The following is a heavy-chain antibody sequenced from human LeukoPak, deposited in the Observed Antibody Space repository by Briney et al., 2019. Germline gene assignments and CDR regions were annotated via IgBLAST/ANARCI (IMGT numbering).Heavy chain of an antibody. Sequence: PSETLCLTCSVSGDSISNYHWSWIRQPAGKGLEWIGQSHSSGRTNYNPPLESRVTVSIDTPENEFSLTIRSVTAADTAIYYCARRDITSGWSFNYWGQGILVIVS. CDR1: GDSISNYH. V-gene: IGHV4-4*07. D-gene: IGHD6-19*01. J-gene: IGHJ4*02. CDR3: ARRDITSGWSFNY. CDR2: SHSSGRT.